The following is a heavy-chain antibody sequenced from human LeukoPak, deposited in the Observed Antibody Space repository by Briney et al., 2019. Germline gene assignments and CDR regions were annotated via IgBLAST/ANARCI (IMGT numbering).Heavy chain of an antibody. CDR2: ISWNSGSI. V-gene: IGHV3-9*01. J-gene: IGHJ4*02. CDR1: GFTFDDYA. D-gene: IGHD5-24*01. CDR3: ARDPRRDGYNPPTIFDY. Sequence: GGSLRLSCAASGFTFDDYAMHWVRQAPGKGLEWVSGISWNSGSIGYADSVKGRFTISRDNAKNSLYLQMNSLRADDTAVYYCARDPRRDGYNPPTIFDYWGQGTLVTVSS.